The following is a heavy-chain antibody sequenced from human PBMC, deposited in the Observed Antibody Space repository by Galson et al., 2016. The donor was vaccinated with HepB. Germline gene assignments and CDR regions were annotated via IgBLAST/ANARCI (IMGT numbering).Heavy chain of an antibody. J-gene: IGHJ2*01. D-gene: IGHD5/OR15-5a*01. Sequence: SLRLSCAASGFTFSTSDMHWVRQGTGKGLEWVSAIGRDGDTYYSGSVEGRFTISRENAKNSLYLEMNSLRAGDTAVYYCAREIKDTISVGWYFDLWGRGTLVTVSS. CDR2: IGRDGDT. CDR3: AREIKDTISVGWYFDL. V-gene: IGHV3-13*01. CDR1: GFTFSTSD.